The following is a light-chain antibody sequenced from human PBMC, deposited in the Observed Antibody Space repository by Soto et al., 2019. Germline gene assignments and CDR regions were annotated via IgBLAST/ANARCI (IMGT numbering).Light chain of an antibody. Sequence: EVVLTQSPGTLSLSPGERATLSCRASQSLSSSFLAWYQQKPGQAPRLLLYGASNRATGSPDRFSGSGSGRDFTLTISRLEPEDVAVYFRRQYASPLYTFGQGTKLQIK. V-gene: IGKV3-20*01. CDR1: QSLSSSF. CDR2: GAS. J-gene: IGKJ2*01. CDR3: RQYASPLYT.